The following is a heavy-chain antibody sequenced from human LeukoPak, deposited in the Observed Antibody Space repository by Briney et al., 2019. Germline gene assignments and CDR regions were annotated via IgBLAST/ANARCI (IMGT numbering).Heavy chain of an antibody. Sequence: SETLSLTCAVYGGSFSGYYWSWIRQPPGKGLEWIGEINHSGSTNYNPSLKSRVTISVDTSKNQFSLKLSSVTAADTAVYCCASDIAAAGTGTQNWGQGTLVTVSS. CDR1: GGSFSGYY. D-gene: IGHD6-13*01. J-gene: IGHJ4*02. CDR3: ASDIAAAGTGTQN. V-gene: IGHV4-34*01. CDR2: INHSGST.